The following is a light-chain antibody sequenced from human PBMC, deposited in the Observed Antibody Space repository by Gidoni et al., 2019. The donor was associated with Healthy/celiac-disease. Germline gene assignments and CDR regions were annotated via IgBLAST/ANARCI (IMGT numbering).Light chain of an antibody. CDR2: AAS. CDR3: QKYYSYPPIT. V-gene: IGKV1-8*01. Sequence: AIRLTQSPSSFSASTGDRVTITCRASQGISSYFAWYQQTPGKAPKLLISAASTLQSGVPSRFSGSGSGRDVTLTNSSMQAEDFATDYCQKYYSYPPITFXXXTRLEIK. CDR1: QGISSY. J-gene: IGKJ5*01.